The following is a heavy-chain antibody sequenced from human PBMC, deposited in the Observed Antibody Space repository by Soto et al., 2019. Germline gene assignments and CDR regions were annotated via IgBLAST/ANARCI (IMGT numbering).Heavy chain of an antibody. CDR3: AKDSGVVRGPLIPNWFDP. CDR2: ISGSGGST. J-gene: IGHJ5*02. D-gene: IGHD3-10*01. V-gene: IGHV3-23*01. CDR1: GFTFSSYA. Sequence: GGSLRLSCAASGFTFSSYAMSWVRQAPGKGLEWVSAISGSGGSTNYADSVKGRFTISRDNSKNTVYLQMNSLRAEDTAVYYCAKDSGVVRGPLIPNWFDPWGLGTLVTVSS.